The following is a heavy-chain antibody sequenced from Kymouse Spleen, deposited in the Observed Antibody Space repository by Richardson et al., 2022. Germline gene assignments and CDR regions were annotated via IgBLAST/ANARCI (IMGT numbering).Heavy chain of an antibody. V-gene: IGHV3-15*01. D-gene: IGHD1-7*01. CDR1: GFTFSNAW. CDR3: TTDHWNYEGGFDP. Sequence: EVQLVESGGGLVKPGGSLRLSCAASGFTFSNAWMSWVRQAPGKGLEWVGRIKSKTDGGTTDYAAPVKGRFTISRDDSKNTLYLQMNSLKTEDTAVYYCTTDHWNYEGGFDPWGQGTLVTVSS. J-gene: IGHJ5*02. CDR2: IKSKTDGGTT.